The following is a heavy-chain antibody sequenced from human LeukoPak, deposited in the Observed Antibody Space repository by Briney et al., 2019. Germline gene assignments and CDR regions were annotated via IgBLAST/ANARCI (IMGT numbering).Heavy chain of an antibody. J-gene: IGHJ4*02. CDR3: ARVQDSGWQIDY. CDR1: GYTFTGYY. V-gene: IGHV1-2*02. D-gene: IGHD6-19*01. CDR2: INPNSGGT. Sequence: ASVKVSCKASGYTFTGYYMHWVRQAPGQGLEWMGWINPNSGGTNYAQKFQGRVTMTRDTSISTAYMELSRLRSDDTAVYYCARVQDSGWQIDYWGQGTLVTVSS.